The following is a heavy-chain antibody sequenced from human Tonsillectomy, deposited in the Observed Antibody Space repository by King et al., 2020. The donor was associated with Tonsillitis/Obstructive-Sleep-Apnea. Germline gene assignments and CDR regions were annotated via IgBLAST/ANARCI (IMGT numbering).Heavy chain of an antibody. Sequence: QLVQSGGGLVQPGGSLRLSCAASGFTVSSNYMSWVRQAPGKGLEWVSVIYSDGGTYYADSVQGRFTISRDDSKNTLYLQMNSLRAEDTAVYYCVGDTAACSGSKCYGGLNHSWGQGTLVTVSS. V-gene: IGHV3-66*01. J-gene: IGHJ4*02. CDR3: VGDTAACSGSKCYGGLNHS. CDR1: GFTVSSNY. D-gene: IGHD2-15*01. CDR2: IYSDGGT.